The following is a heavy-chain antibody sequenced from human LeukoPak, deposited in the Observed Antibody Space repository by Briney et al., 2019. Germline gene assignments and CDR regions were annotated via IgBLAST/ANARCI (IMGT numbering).Heavy chain of an antibody. V-gene: IGHV4-4*07. Sequence: SETLSLTCTVSGGSISSYYWSWIRQPAGKGLEWIGRIYTSGSTNYNPSLKSRVTMSVDTSKNQFSLKLSSVTAADTAVYYCARDIVATIWDAFDIWGQGTMATVSS. CDR1: GGSISSYY. D-gene: IGHD5-12*01. CDR3: ARDIVATIWDAFDI. CDR2: IYTSGST. J-gene: IGHJ3*02.